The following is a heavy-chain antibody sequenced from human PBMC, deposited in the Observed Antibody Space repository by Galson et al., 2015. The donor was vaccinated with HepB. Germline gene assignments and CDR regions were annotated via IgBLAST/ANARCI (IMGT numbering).Heavy chain of an antibody. CDR1: GGTFSSYA. J-gene: IGHJ4*02. V-gene: IGHV1-69*06. CDR2: IIPIFGTA. CDR3: ARFILTSTSYSSSSYYFDY. D-gene: IGHD6-6*01. Sequence: SVKVSCKASGGTFSSYAISWVRQAPGQGLEWMGGIIPIFGTANYAQKFQGRVTITADKSTSTAYMELSSLRSEDTAVYYCARFILTSTSYSSSSYYFDYWGQGTLVTVSS.